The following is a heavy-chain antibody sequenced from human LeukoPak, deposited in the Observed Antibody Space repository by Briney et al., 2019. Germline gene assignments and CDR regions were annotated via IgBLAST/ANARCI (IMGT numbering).Heavy chain of an antibody. D-gene: IGHD3-22*01. CDR2: TFYSSKWYN. V-gene: IGHV6-1*01. Sequence: SQTLSLTCAISGDXVSSNSATWNWIRQSPSRGLEWLGRTFYSSKWYNDYAVSVNSRITINPDTSKNQFSLQLNSVTPEDTAVYYCARGNRYYYDSSGYFPTTKFDYWGQGTLVTVSS. CDR3: ARGNRYYYDSSGYFPTTKFDY. CDR1: GDXVSSNSAT. J-gene: IGHJ4*02.